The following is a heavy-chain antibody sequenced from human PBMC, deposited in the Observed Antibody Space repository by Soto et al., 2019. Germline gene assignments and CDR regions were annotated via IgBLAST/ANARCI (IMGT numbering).Heavy chain of an antibody. V-gene: IGHV1-18*01. D-gene: IGHD2-8*01. CDR2: ISTFNSHT. CDR3: ARGPLDYPIPDFDY. J-gene: IGHJ4*02. CDR1: GYTFTSYV. Sequence: ASVKVSCKASGYTFTSYVISWVRQAPGQGLEWMGWISTFNSHTDYAQKVQGRVAMTTDRSTGTAYIELRSLRSDDTAVYYCARGPLDYPIPDFDYWGQGTLVTVSS.